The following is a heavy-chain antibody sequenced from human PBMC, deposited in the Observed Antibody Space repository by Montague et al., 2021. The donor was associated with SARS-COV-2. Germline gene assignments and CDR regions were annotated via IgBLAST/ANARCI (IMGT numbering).Heavy chain of an antibody. CDR2: IDWDGDK. CDR1: GFSLSTSGMC. J-gene: IGHJ6*02. V-gene: IGHV2-70*11. CDR3: ARGPSDTYYYNGMDV. Sequence: PALVKPTQTLTLTCTFSGFSLSTSGMCMTWIRQPPGKALEWLARIDWDGDKYYNTSLKSRLTISKDTSKNLVFLTMTNMDPVDTATYYCARGPSDTYYYNGMDVWGRGTTVTVSS.